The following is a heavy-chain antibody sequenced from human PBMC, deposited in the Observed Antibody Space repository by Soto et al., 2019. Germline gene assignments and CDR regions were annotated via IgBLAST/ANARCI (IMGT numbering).Heavy chain of an antibody. CDR2: MNPNSGNT. J-gene: IGHJ6*02. D-gene: IGHD6-19*01. CDR1: GYTFTSYD. V-gene: IGHV1-8*01. CDR3: ASTGGIAVAGPHYYYYGMDV. Sequence: VKLSCKASGYTFTSYDINWVRQATGQGLEWMGWMNPNSGNTGYAQKFQGRVTMTRNTSICTAYMELRSLRSDDTAVYYCASTGGIAVAGPHYYYYGMDVWGQGTTVTVSS.